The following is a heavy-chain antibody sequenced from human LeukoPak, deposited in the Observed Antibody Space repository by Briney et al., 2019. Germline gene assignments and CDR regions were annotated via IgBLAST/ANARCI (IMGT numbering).Heavy chain of an antibody. V-gene: IGHV3-21*03. Sequence: GGSLRLSCAASEFTFNNYCRSWVRQAPGKVLEWVSSISRSSTYNFYAHSMKGRSTTSRDDSKSTAYLQRNSLKTEDTAVYYCTRSGGRGTRKYWYFDLWGRGTLVTVSS. CDR3: TRSGGRGTRKYWYFDL. J-gene: IGHJ2*01. CDR2: ISRSSTYN. CDR1: EFTFNNYC. D-gene: IGHD3-16*01.